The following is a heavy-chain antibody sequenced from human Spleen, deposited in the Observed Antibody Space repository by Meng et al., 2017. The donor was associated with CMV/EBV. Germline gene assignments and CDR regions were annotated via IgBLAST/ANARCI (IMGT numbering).Heavy chain of an antibody. V-gene: IGHV3-30-3*01. Sequence: GGSLRLSCAASGFTFSRYAMHWVRQAPGKGLEWVAIISYDGSNEYYADSVKGRFTISRDNAKNSLYLQMNSLRAEDTAVYYCARDLGSGSYLPSDYWGQGTLVTVSS. CDR1: GFTFSRYA. D-gene: IGHD1-26*01. J-gene: IGHJ4*02. CDR2: ISYDGSNE. CDR3: ARDLGSGSYLPSDY.